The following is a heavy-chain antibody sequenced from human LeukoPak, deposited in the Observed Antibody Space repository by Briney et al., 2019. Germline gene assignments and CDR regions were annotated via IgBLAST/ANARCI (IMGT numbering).Heavy chain of an antibody. J-gene: IGHJ3*02. D-gene: IGHD3-10*01. V-gene: IGHV4-38-2*01. Sequence: SETLSLTCAVSGYSISSGYYWGWIWQPPGKGLEWIGNIYQSGSTYSNPSLKSRVTISVDTSKNHFSLKLTSVTAADTAVYYCARTYYYGSGSYQDSYGFDIWGQGTVVTVAS. CDR3: ARTYYYGSGSYQDSYGFDI. CDR1: GYSISSGYY. CDR2: IYQSGST.